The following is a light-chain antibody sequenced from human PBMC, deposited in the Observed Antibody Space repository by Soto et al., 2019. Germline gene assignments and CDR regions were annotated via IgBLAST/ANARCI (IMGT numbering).Light chain of an antibody. Sequence: EIVLTQSPGTLSLSPGERATLYCRASQSVSSNHLAWYQQKPGQAPRLLIYGASNRATGIPDRFSGSGSGTDFTLTISRLESEDFAVYYCQQYGSSGTFGQGTKVDIK. CDR2: GAS. V-gene: IGKV3-20*01. CDR3: QQYGSSGT. CDR1: QSVSSNH. J-gene: IGKJ1*01.